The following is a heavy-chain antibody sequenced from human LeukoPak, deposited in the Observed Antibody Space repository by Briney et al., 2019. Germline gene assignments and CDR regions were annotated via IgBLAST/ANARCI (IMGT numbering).Heavy chain of an antibody. V-gene: IGHV3-23*01. CDR3: AKDAGTGWYSDLDY. J-gene: IGHJ4*02. D-gene: IGHD6-19*01. CDR1: GFTSSNYA. Sequence: GGSLRLSCAASGFTSSNYALTWVRQAPGKGLEWVSSLSGSSRGTYYADSVKGRFTVSRDNSKNTLYLQMNSLTAEDTALYYCAKDAGTGWYSDLDYWGQGTLVTVSS. CDR2: LSGSSRGT.